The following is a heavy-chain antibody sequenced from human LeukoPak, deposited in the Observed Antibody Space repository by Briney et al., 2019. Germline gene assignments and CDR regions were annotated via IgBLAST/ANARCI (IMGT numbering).Heavy chain of an antibody. CDR2: INPNSGGT. J-gene: IGHJ4*02. CDR3: ARTGGSGSFRVASFDY. Sequence: ASVKVSCKASGCTFTGYYMHWVRQAPGQGLEWMGWINPNSGGTNYAQKFQGRVTMTRDTSISTAYMELSRLRSDDTAVYYCARTGGSGSFRVASFDYWGQGTLVTVSS. CDR1: GCTFTGYY. V-gene: IGHV1-2*02. D-gene: IGHD3-10*01.